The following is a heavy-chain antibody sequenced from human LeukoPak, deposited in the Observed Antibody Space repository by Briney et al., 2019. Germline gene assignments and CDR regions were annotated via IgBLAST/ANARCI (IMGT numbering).Heavy chain of an antibody. V-gene: IGHV3-23*01. CDR2: TSGGGSST. CDR3: AKLDTYYYDASGSYFDY. J-gene: IGHJ4*02. Sequence: GGSLRLSCAASGFTFSSYAMSWVRQAPGKGLGWVSATSGGGSSTYYVNSVKGRFTISRDNSKNTLYLQMNSLRAEDTAVYYCAKLDTYYYDASGSYFDYWGQGTLVTVSS. D-gene: IGHD3-22*01. CDR1: GFTFSSYA.